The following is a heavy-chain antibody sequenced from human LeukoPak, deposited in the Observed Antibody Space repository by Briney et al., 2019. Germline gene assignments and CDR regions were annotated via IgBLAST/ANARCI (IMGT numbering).Heavy chain of an antibody. V-gene: IGHV3-11*01. CDR2: ISSSGSTI. CDR3: AGPTTVTTAALWY. J-gene: IGHJ4*02. Sequence: GGSLRLSCAASGFTFSDYYMSWIRQAPGKGLEWVSYISSSGSTIYYADSVKGRFTISRDNAKNSLYLQMNSLRAEDTAVYYCAGPTTVTTAALWYWGQGTLVTVSS. D-gene: IGHD4-17*01. CDR1: GFTFSDYY.